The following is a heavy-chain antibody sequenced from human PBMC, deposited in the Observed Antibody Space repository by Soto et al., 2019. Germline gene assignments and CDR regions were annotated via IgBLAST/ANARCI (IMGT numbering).Heavy chain of an antibody. CDR1: GFTFSDYG. V-gene: IGHV3-33*01. CDR2: IWYDGTNK. D-gene: IGHD3-10*01. CDR3: AIDKIYASGLTEH. Sequence: QVQLVESGGGVVQPGKSLRLSCSASGFTFSDYGMHWVRQAPGKGLEWVAVIWYDGTNKYYGDSVKGRFTISRDNSENTLYLQMNSLTAEDTAVYFCAIDKIYASGLTEHWGQGTLVTVSS. J-gene: IGHJ4*02.